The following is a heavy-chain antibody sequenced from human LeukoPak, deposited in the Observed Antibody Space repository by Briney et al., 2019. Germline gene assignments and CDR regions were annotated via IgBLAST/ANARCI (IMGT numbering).Heavy chain of an antibody. CDR3: ARDEAGMDV. CDR1: GFTFSSYE. CDR2: ISSSGSTI. Sequence: GGSLRLSCAASGFTFSSYEMNRVRQAPGKGLEWVSYISSSGSTIYYADSVKGRFTISRDNAKNSLHLQMNSLRAEDTAVYYCARDEAGMDVWGQGTTVTVSS. V-gene: IGHV3-48*03. J-gene: IGHJ6*02.